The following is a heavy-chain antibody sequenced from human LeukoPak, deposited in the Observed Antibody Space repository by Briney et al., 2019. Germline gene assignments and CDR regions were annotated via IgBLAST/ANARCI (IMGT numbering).Heavy chain of an antibody. CDR3: ARASYYYDTAGLGAVDL. CDR1: GFTFNDHA. J-gene: IGHJ3*01. D-gene: IGHD3-22*01. Sequence: GRSLRLSCAASGFTFNDHAMYWVRQAPGKGLEWVSGINWGGDNIGYADSVKGRFTISRDDAKNSLFLQMNSLRAEDTALYYCARASYYYDTAGLGAVDLWGQGTMVTVSS. V-gene: IGHV3-9*01. CDR2: INWGGDNI.